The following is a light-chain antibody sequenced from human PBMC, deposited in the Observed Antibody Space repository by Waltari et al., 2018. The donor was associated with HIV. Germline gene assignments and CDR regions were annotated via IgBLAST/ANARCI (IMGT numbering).Light chain of an antibody. Sequence: QSVLTQPPSASGTPEQRVTIPCSGSSSHIGRNTVTWFQQFPGTAPKVLIFGKNQRPSGVPARFSGSKSGTSASLAISGLQSEDEADYYCASWDDSLNGPVFGGGTKLTVV. CDR3: ASWDDSLNGPV. J-gene: IGLJ2*01. CDR1: SSHIGRNT. V-gene: IGLV1-44*01. CDR2: GKN.